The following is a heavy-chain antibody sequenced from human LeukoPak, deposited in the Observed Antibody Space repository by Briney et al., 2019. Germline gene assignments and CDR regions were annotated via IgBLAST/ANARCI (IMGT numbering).Heavy chain of an antibody. CDR2: IYTSGST. CDR1: GGSISSYY. J-gene: IGHJ6*03. D-gene: IGHD5-24*01. CDR3: ARDRRGDGYNAYYYYYMDV. V-gene: IGHV4-4*07. Sequence: SETLSLTCTVSGGSISSYYWSWIRQPAGKGLEWIGRIYTSGSTNYNPSLKSRVTMSVDTSKNQFSLKLSSVTAADTAVYYCARDRRGDGYNAYYYYYMDVWGKGTTVTISS.